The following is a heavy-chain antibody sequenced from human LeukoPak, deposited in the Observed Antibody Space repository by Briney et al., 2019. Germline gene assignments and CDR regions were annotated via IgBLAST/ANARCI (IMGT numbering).Heavy chain of an antibody. Sequence: PSETLSLTCTVSGGSINNYYWGWVRQAPGKGLEWVSAISGSGGSTYYADSVKGRFTISRDNSKNTLYLQMNSLRAEDTAVYYCAKATHTAMGKGDYWGQGTLVTVSS. D-gene: IGHD5-18*01. J-gene: IGHJ4*02. CDR1: GGSINNYY. CDR2: ISGSGGST. CDR3: AKATHTAMGKGDY. V-gene: IGHV3-23*01.